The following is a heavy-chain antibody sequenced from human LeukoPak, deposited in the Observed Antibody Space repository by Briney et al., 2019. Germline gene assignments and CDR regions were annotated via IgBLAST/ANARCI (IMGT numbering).Heavy chain of an antibody. CDR3: ARLGGGHSSSWYDAFDI. D-gene: IGHD6-13*01. J-gene: IGHJ3*02. CDR1: GFTFSSFW. CDR2: TNSDGSTT. Sequence: GGSLRLSCAASGFTFSSFWMHWVRQAPGKGLVWVSHTNSDGSTTDYADSVRGRFTISRDNAKNSLYLQMNSLRAEDTAVYYCARLGGGHSSSWYDAFDIWGQGTMVTVSS. V-gene: IGHV3-74*01.